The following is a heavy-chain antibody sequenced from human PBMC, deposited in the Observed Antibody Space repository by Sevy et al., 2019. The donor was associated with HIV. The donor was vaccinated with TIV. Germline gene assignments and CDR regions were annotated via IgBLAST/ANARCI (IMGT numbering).Heavy chain of an antibody. CDR3: ARKDDSVGSFDI. V-gene: IGHV6-1*01. CDR2: TYYRSKWYN. D-gene: IGHD3-16*01. Sequence: KQSRTLSLTCAISGDSVSSNSAVWNWIRQSPTGGLEWLGRTYYRSKWYNDYTVSVKSRITINPDTSKNQFSLQLNSVTPEDTAMYYCARKDDSVGSFDIWGQGTMVTVSS. CDR1: GDSVSSNSAV. J-gene: IGHJ3*02.